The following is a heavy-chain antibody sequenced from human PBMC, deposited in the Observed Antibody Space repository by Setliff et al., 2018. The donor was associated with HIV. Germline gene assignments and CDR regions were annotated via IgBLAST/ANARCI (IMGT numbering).Heavy chain of an antibody. D-gene: IGHD1-26*01. V-gene: IGHV4-39*07. CDR3: ARVRGNGSPGYFDY. J-gene: IGHJ4*02. CDR1: GGSISSSSYY. Sequence: SETLSLTCTVSGGSISSSSYYWGWIRQPPGKGLEWIGNIYYSGSTYYDPSLKSRVTISIDTSKNQFSLKLSSVTAADAAIYYCARVRGNGSPGYFDYWGQGTLVTVSS. CDR2: IYYSGST.